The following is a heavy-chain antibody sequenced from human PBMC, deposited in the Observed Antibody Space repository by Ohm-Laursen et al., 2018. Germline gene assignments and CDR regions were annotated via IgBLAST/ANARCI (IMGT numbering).Heavy chain of an antibody. Sequence: SLRLPCAASGFTFSTYSMNWVRQAPGKGLEWVSSISSSSSYIYYADSVKGRFTISRDNAKNSLYLQMNSLRAEDTAVYYCASGLYSSSWYMEEDYWGQGTLVTVSS. CDR3: ASGLYSSSWYMEEDY. CDR1: GFTFSTYS. J-gene: IGHJ4*02. CDR2: ISSSSSYI. V-gene: IGHV3-21*01. D-gene: IGHD6-13*01.